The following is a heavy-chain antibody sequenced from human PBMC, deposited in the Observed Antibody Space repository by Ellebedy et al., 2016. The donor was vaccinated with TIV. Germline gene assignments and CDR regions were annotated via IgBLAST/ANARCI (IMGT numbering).Heavy chain of an antibody. Sequence: GESLKISXAASGFTFSSYSMNWVRQAPGKGLEWVSYISSSSNTIYYADSVKGRFTIFRDSAKNSLYLQMNSLRAEDTAVYYCARDRCSSTSCYGRGSFDYWGQGTLVTVSS. CDR2: ISSSSNTI. CDR1: GFTFSSYS. D-gene: IGHD2-2*01. J-gene: IGHJ4*02. V-gene: IGHV3-48*01. CDR3: ARDRCSSTSCYGRGSFDY.